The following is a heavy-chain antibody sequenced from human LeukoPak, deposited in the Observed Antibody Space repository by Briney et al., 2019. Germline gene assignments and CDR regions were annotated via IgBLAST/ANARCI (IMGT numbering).Heavy chain of an antibody. J-gene: IGHJ4*02. CDR1: GFTFSSYE. D-gene: IGHD6-19*01. CDR2: ISSSTIYI. Sequence: GGSLRLSCAASGFTFSSYEMNWVRQAPGKGLEWVSSISSSTIYIYYADSVKGRFTISRDNAKNSLYLQMNSLRAEDTAVYYCARDYPVLYSSGNWGQGTLVTVSS. V-gene: IGHV3-21*01. CDR3: ARDYPVLYSSGN.